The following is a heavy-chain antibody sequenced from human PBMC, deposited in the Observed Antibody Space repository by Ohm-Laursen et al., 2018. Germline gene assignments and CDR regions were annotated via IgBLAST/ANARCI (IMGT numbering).Heavy chain of an antibody. Sequence: ASVKVSCKASGYTFTSYDINWVRQATGQGLEWMGWMNPNSGNTGYAQKFQGRVTMTRNTSISTAYMELRSLRSDDTAVYYCARDDVVVAPAAPYYYGMDVWGQGTTVTVSS. D-gene: IGHD2-2*01. J-gene: IGHJ6*02. CDR3: ARDDVVVAPAAPYYYGMDV. CDR2: MNPNSGNT. V-gene: IGHV1-8*01. CDR1: GYTFTSYD.